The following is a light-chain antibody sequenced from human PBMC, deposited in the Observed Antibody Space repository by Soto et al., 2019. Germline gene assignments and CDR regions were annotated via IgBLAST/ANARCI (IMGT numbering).Light chain of an antibody. CDR2: DVS. CDR3: SSYTTSENYV. CDR1: SSDVGAYDY. V-gene: IGLV2-14*01. Sequence: QSALTQPASVSGSPGQSIAISCTGASSDVGAYDYVSWYQQYPGKAPKLMIYDVSNRPSGVSDRFSGSKSGNTASLTISGLQAEDEADYYCSSYTTSENYVFGTGTKSPS. J-gene: IGLJ1*01.